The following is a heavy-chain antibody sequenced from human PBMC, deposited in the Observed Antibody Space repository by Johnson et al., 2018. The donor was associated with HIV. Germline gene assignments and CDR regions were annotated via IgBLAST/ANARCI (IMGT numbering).Heavy chain of an antibody. CDR2: IRYDGSNK. CDR1: GFTFSSYG. V-gene: IGHV3-30*02. Sequence: QVQLVESGGGVVQPWGSLRLSCAASGFTFSSYGMHWVRQAPGKGLEWVAFIRYDGSNKYYADSVKGRFTISRDNSKNTLYLQMNSLRAEDTAVYYCAKDTSHAFYSGGYWGAFDIWGQGTMVTVSS. J-gene: IGHJ3*02. D-gene: IGHD1-26*01. CDR3: AKDTSHAFYSGGYWGAFDI.